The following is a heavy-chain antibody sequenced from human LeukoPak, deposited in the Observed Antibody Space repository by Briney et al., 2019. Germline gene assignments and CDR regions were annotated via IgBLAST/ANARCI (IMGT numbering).Heavy chain of an antibody. CDR1: GGSISSSSYY. CDR2: SDYSGST. Sequence: PSETLSLTCTVSGGSISSSSYYWGWIRQPPGKGLEWIVSSDYSGSTYYNPSLKSRVTISVDTSKNQFSLKLSSVTAADTTVYYCARDKGPPFDPWGQGTLVTVSS. J-gene: IGHJ5*02. CDR3: ARDKGPPFDP. V-gene: IGHV4-39*07.